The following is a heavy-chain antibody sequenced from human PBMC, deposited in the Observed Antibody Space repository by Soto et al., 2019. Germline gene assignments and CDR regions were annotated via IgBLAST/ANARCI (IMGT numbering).Heavy chain of an antibody. CDR3: ARHCVPRTIFGAEIYYYYGMDV. CDR2: IYPGDSDT. J-gene: IGHJ6*02. CDR1: GYSFTSYW. Sequence: PGESLKISCKGSGYSFTSYWSGWVRQMPGKGLEWMGIIYPGDSDTRYSPSFQGQVTISADKSISTAYLQWSSLKASDTAMYYCARHCVPRTIFGAEIYYYYGMDVWGQGTTVTVSS. D-gene: IGHD3-3*01. V-gene: IGHV5-51*01.